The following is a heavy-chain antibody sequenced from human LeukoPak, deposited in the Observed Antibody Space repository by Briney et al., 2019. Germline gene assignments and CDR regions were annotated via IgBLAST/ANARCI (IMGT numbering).Heavy chain of an antibody. V-gene: IGHV3-66*01. CDR2: IYSGGST. CDR3: ARDRHDSSGFRGDY. CDR1: GFTVSSNY. J-gene: IGHJ4*02. Sequence: GGSLILSCAASGFTVSSNYMSWVRQAPGKGLEWVSVIYSGGSTYYADSVKGRFTISRDNSKNTLYLQMNSLRAEDTAVYYCARDRHDSSGFRGDYWGQGTLVTVSS. D-gene: IGHD3-22*01.